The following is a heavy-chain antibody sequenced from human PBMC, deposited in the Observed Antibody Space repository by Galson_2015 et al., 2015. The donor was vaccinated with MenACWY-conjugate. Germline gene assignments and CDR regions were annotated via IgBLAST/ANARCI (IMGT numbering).Heavy chain of an antibody. CDR2: INPSGGST. J-gene: IGHJ4*02. D-gene: IGHD2-15*01. CDR3: ARDRFPIVVVAAISWRYYFDY. Sequence: WVRQAPGQGLEWMGIINPSGGSTSYAQKFQGRVTMTRDTSTSTVYMELSSLRSEDTAVYYCARDRFPIVVVAAISWRYYFDYWGQGTLVTVSS. V-gene: IGHV1-46*01.